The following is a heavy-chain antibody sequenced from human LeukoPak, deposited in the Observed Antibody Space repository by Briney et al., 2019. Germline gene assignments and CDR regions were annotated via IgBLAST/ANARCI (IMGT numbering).Heavy chain of an antibody. CDR1: GGSISSYY. J-gene: IGHJ5*02. Sequence: PSETLSLTCTVSGGSISSYYWSWIRQPPGKGLEWIGYIYYSGSTNYNPSLKSRVTISVDTSKNQFSLKLSSVTAADTAVYYCARWSKGYYDSSGYYYEAWLDLWGQGTLVTVSS. D-gene: IGHD3-22*01. V-gene: IGHV4-59*01. CDR2: IYYSGST. CDR3: ARWSKGYYDSSGYYYEAWLDL.